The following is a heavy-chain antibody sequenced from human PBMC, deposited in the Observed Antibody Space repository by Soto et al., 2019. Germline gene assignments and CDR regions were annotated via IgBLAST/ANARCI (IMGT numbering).Heavy chain of an antibody. J-gene: IGHJ3*02. CDR2: VYYSGST. D-gene: IGHD5-12*01. V-gene: IGHV4-59*11. CDR3: ARASQLGYTFDI. CDR1: GSSIPRHY. Sequence: SDTLSLTCPLPGSSIPRHYWSWIRQPPGKGPEWIGYVYYSGSTNYNPSLESRVTISLDTSKNQFSLKLTSVIAADTAVYYCARASQLGYTFDIWGQGTRVT.